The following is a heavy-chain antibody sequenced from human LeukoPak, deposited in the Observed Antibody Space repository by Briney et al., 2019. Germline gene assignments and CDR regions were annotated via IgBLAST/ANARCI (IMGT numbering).Heavy chain of an antibody. J-gene: IGHJ5*02. Sequence: SKTLSLTCTVSGGSISSYYWSWIRQPPGKGLEWIGYIYYSGSTNYNPSLKSRVTISVDTSKNQFSLQLNSVTPEDTAVYYCARDASSSSHNWFDPWGQGTLVTVSS. CDR3: ARDASSSSHNWFDP. D-gene: IGHD6-6*01. V-gene: IGHV4-59*12. CDR1: GGSISSYY. CDR2: IYYSGST.